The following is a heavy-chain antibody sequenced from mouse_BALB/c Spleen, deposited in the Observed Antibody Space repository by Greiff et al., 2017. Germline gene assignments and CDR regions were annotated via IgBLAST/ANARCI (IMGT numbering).Heavy chain of an antibody. CDR3: ARFYYGNRGFDY. CDR2: INPSTGYT. CDR1: GYTFTSYW. D-gene: IGHD2-1*01. J-gene: IGHJ2*01. Sequence: QVQLQQSGAELAKPGASVKMSCKASGYTFTSYWMHWVKQRPGQGLEWIGYINPSTGYTEYNQKFKDKATLTADKSSSTAYMQLSSLTSEDSAVYYCARFYYGNRGFDYWGQGTTLTVSS. V-gene: IGHV1-7*01.